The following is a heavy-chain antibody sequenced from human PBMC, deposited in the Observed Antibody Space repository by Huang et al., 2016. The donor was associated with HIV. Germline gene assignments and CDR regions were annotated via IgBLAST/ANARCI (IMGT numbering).Heavy chain of an antibody. CDR1: GFAFRSYG. CDR2: IGSDSGYI. J-gene: IGHJ5*02. D-gene: IGHD6-19*01. V-gene: IGHV3-21*02. CDR3: AYQQWLVGGLNH. Sequence: EVELVESGGGLVKPGGSLRLSCAASGFAFRSYGMNWVRQAPGKGREGVAFIGSDSGYIYYADSVKGRVTISRDNAKSSIYLQLDSLRAEDTAVYYCAYQQWLVGGLNHWGQGTLVVVSS.